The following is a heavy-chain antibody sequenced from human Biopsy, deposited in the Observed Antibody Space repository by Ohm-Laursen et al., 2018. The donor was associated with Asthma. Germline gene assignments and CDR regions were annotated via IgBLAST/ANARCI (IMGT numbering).Heavy chain of an antibody. CDR3: AKESGSNYAFDI. CDR1: GFTFGDYA. CDR2: ISYDGSNK. V-gene: IGHV3-30*04. D-gene: IGHD1-1*01. J-gene: IGHJ3*02. Sequence: RSLRLSCAASGFTFGDYAMSWVRQAPGKGLEWVAVISYDGSNKYYADSVKGRFTISRDNSKNTLYLQMNSLRAEDTAVYYCAKESGSNYAFDIWGQGTMVTVSS.